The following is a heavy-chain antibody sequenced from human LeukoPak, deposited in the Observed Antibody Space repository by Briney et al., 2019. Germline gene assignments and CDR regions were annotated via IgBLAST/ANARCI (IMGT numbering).Heavy chain of an antibody. J-gene: IGHJ6*02. CDR2: IIPILGIA. CDR1: GGTFSSYA. Sequence: ASVKVSCKASGGTFSSYAISWVRQAPGQGLEWMGRIIPILGIANYAQKFQGRVTITADKSTSTAYMELSSLRSEDTAVYYCASSSVGGNSNYYYYGMDVWGQGTTVTVSS. CDR3: ASSSVGGNSNYYYYGMDV. V-gene: IGHV1-69*04. D-gene: IGHD4-23*01.